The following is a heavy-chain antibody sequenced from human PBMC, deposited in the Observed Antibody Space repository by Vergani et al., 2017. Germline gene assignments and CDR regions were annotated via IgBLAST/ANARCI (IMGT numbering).Heavy chain of an antibody. D-gene: IGHD3-9*01. CDR2: IYYSGST. J-gene: IGHJ5*02. CDR3: ARGHYDILTGYYPHNWFDP. CDR1: GGSISSHY. Sequence: QVQLQESGPGLVKPSETLSLTCTVSGGSISSHYWSWIRQPPGKGLEWIGYIYYSGSTNYNPSLKSRVTISVDTSKNQFSLKLSSVTAADTAVYYCARGHYDILTGYYPHNWFDPWGQGTLVTVSS. V-gene: IGHV4-59*11.